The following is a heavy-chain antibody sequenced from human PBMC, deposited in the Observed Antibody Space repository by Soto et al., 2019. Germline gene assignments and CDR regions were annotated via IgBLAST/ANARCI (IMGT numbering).Heavy chain of an antibody. CDR3: AKYVAAASTIIRDDCFYAMGV. Sequence: SMKVYCKASGGTFSSYAISWVRQAPGQGLEWLGGIIPIFGTANSAQKFQGRVTITADETKSRAYMGLSKLKCEHTAGYYWAKYVAAASTIIRDDCFYAMGVSGQRSTVT. J-gene: IGHJ6*02. D-gene: IGHD6-13*01. CDR1: GGTFSSYA. V-gene: IGHV1-69*13. CDR2: IIPIFGTA.